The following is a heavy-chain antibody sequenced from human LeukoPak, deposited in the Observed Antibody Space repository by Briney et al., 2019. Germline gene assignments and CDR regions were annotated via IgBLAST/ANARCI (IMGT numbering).Heavy chain of an antibody. J-gene: IGHJ4*02. CDR2: IIPIFGTA. CDR1: GGTFSSYA. CDR3: ARQTGYSSGWFPFRY. V-gene: IGHV1-69*05. D-gene: IGHD6-19*01. Sequence: SVKVSCKASGGTFSSYAISWVRQAPGQGLEWVGGIIPIFGTANYAQKFQGRVTITTDESTSTAYMELSSLRSEDTAVYYCARQTGYSSGWFPFRYWGQGTLVTVSS.